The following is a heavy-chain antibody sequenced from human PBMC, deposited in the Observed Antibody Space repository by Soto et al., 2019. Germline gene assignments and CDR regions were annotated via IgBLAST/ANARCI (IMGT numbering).Heavy chain of an antibody. V-gene: IGHV2-70*17. D-gene: IGHD6-13*01. CDR1: GFSLSTGGMC. J-gene: IGHJ4*02. CDR2: IDWDDDK. CDR3: ARTAATDTWYYFDY. Sequence: GSGPTLVNPTQTLTLTCTVSGFSLSTGGMCVSWIRQPPGKALEWLARIDWDDDKFYSTSLKTRLTISKDTSKNQVVLTMFNMGPVDTATYYCARTAATDTWYYFDYWGQGTLVTVSS.